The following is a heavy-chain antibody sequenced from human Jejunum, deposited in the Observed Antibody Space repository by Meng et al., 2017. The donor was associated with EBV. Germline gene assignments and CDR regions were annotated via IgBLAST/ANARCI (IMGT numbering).Heavy chain of an antibody. D-gene: IGHD3-10*01. CDR2: IYNSGSP. V-gene: IGHV4-39*07. Sequence: LQLQESGPGLVKPSETMFLTCTVSGGSINNSNYYWGWIRQPPGKGLEWVGNIYNSGSPKYNPSLKSRVTISVDASKNQFSLKLSSVTAADTAVYYCVRVWNYYGSGSYYQAWGQGTLVTVSS. J-gene: IGHJ5*02. CDR1: GGSINNSNYY. CDR3: VRVWNYYGSGSYYQA.